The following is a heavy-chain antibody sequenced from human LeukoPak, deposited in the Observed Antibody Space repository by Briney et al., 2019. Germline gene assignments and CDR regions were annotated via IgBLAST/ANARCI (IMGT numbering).Heavy chain of an antibody. Sequence: SETLSLTCTVSGGSISSSSYYWGWIRQPPGMGLEWIGSIYYSGSTYYNPSLKSRVTISVDTSKNQFSLKLSSVTAADTAVYYCAQFNRYYFDYWGQGTLVTVSS. CDR3: AQFNRYYFDY. J-gene: IGHJ4*02. D-gene: IGHD1-14*01. V-gene: IGHV4-39*01. CDR1: GGSISSSSYY. CDR2: IYYSGST.